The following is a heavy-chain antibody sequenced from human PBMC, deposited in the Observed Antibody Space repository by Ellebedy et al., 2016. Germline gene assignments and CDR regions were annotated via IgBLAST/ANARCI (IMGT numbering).Heavy chain of an antibody. J-gene: IGHJ4*02. CDR1: GFTLNNYA. V-gene: IGHV3-23*01. Sequence: GESLKISCAASGFTLNNYAMTWIRQAAGEGLEWVSAITGDTGTTYYADSVKGRFTISRDNAKNSVYLQMNVLRVEDRGIYYCATDLRPLTRGWGYWGQGTLVTVSS. CDR2: ITGDTGTT. CDR3: ATDLRPLTRGWGY. D-gene: IGHD3-10*01.